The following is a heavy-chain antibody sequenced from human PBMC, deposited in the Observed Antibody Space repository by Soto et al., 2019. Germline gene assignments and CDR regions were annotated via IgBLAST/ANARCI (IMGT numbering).Heavy chain of an antibody. CDR2: ISGSGGST. CDR1: GFTFSSYA. CDR3: AKYSAIFGVVPPQYASFDI. J-gene: IGHJ3*02. V-gene: IGHV3-23*01. Sequence: PGGSLRLSCAASGFTFSSYAMSWVRQAPGKGLEWVSAISGSGGSTYYADSVKGRFTISRDNSKNTLYLQMNSLRAEDTAVYYCAKYSAIFGVVPPQYASFDIWGQGTMVTVSS. D-gene: IGHD3-3*01.